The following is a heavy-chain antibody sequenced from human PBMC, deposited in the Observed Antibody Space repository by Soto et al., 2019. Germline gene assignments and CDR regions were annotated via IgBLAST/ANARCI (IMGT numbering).Heavy chain of an antibody. D-gene: IGHD1-20*01. CDR3: ARDLGIRLPMDV. Sequence: GSLRLSCAASGFIFSNYNMKWVRQAPGKGLEWVSYISSSGRTIYYADSVQGRFTISRDNAKNSLYLQMNSLRAEDTAVYYCARDLGIRLPMDVWGQGTTVTVSS. CDR2: ISSSGRTI. V-gene: IGHV3-48*01. J-gene: IGHJ6*02. CDR1: GFIFSNYN.